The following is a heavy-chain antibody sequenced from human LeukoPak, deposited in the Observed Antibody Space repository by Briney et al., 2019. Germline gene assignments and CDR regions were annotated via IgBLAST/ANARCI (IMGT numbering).Heavy chain of an antibody. CDR3: AIRGVVIRGLLVIGYHQEAYHYDF. V-gene: IGHV3-23*01. CDR1: GISLSNYA. CDR2: ISERGGST. Sequence: PGGSLRLSCVVSGISLSNYAMTWVRQAPGKGLEWVSYISERGGSTTYADSVKGRFTISRDTSLNTLYLQMNNLRAEDTAVYFCAIRGVVIRGLLVIGYHQEAYHYDFWGQGVLVTVSS. J-gene: IGHJ4*02. D-gene: IGHD3-10*01.